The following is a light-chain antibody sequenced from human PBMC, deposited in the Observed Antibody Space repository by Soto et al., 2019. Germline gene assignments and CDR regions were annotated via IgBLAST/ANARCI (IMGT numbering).Light chain of an antibody. J-gene: IGLJ1*01. CDR1: SSDVGGYNY. CDR2: DVS. Sequence: ALTQPASVSGSPGQSITISCTGTSSDVGGYNYVSWYQQHPGKAPKLMIYDVSNRPSGVSNRFSGSKSGNTASLTISGLQAEDEADYYCSSYTSSSTPPYVFGTGTKLTVL. CDR3: SSYTSSSTPPYV. V-gene: IGLV2-14*01.